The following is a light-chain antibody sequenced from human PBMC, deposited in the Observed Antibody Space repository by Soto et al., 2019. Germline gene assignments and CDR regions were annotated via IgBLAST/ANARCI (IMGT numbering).Light chain of an antibody. CDR1: SSVIGSYNY. CDR3: CSYRSSRTWV. J-gene: IGLJ3*02. Sequence: QSALTQPASVSGSPGQSITISCTGTSSVIGSYNYVSWYQQCPGKAPRLLIYEVTNRPSGVSNRFSGSKSGNTASLTISGLQAEDDADYYCCSYRSSRTWVFGGGTKLTVL. CDR2: EVT. V-gene: IGLV2-14*01.